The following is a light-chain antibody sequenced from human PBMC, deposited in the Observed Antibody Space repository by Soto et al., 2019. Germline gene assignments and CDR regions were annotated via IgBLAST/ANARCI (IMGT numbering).Light chain of an antibody. V-gene: IGLV2-23*02. CDR1: SSDVGSYNL. CDR2: KVS. CDR3: CSYAGSSTYV. J-gene: IGLJ1*01. Sequence: QSALTHPASVSGSPGQSITISCTGTSSDVGSYNLVSWYQQHPGKAPKLMIYKVSKRPSGVSNRFSGSKSGNTASLTISGLQAEDEADYYCCSYAGSSTYVFGTGTKVTVL.